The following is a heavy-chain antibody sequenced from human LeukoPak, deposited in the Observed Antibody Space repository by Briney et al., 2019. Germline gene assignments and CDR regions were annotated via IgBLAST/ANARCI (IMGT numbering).Heavy chain of an antibody. CDR3: ARDYWRSIDH. CDR2: VNEDGSAK. D-gene: IGHD1-1*01. Sequence: GGSLRLSCVVSGLTFSNYWMIWVRQAPGKGLESVAIVNEDGSAKYYLDSVKGRFTISRDNARNSLYLEMNSLRAEDAAVYYCARDYWRSIDHWGQGTLVTVSS. J-gene: IGHJ4*02. CDR1: GLTFSNYW. V-gene: IGHV3-7*01.